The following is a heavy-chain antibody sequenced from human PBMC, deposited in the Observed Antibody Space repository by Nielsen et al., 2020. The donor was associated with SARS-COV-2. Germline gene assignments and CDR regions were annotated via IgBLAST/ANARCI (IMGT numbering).Heavy chain of an antibody. V-gene: IGHV3-11*01. Sequence: WIRQPPGKGLEWVSYISRSGITIYYADSVRGRFTISRDNAKNSLYLQMNSLRAEDTAVFYCAKSPGLWSSVYYRPDYYNGMDVWGQGTTVTVSS. J-gene: IGHJ6*02. CDR3: AKSPGLWSSVYYRPDYYNGMDV. D-gene: IGHD3-22*01. CDR2: ISRSGITI.